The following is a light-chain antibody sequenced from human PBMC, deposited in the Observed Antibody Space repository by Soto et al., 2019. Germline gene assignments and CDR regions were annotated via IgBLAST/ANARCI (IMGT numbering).Light chain of an antibody. CDR1: QNIKTY. J-gene: IGKJ1*01. V-gene: IGKV1-33*01. Sequence: DIQMTQAPSSLSASVGDRVTITCRASQNIKTYLNWYQQKPGKAPKLLIYDASNLETGVPSRFTGGGSGTEFTLTISSMKPDDFATYYCQQYNTYWTFGQGTKVDIK. CDR2: DAS. CDR3: QQYNTYWT.